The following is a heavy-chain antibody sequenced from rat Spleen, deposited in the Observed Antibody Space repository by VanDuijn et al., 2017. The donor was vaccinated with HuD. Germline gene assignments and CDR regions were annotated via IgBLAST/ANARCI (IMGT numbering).Heavy chain of an antibody. CDR3: TRSIAAGYVMDA. CDR2: IQNGGNT. V-gene: IGHV2S1*01. CDR1: GFSLSSYG. J-gene: IGHJ4*01. D-gene: IGHD1-2*01. Sequence: QVQLKESGPGLVQPSQTLSLTCTVSGFSLSSYGVIWVRQPPGKGLEWMGRIQNGGNTDYNSGLKSRLSISRDTSKSQIFLKMNSLQTDDTGTYYCTRSIAAGYVMDAWGQGASVTVSS.